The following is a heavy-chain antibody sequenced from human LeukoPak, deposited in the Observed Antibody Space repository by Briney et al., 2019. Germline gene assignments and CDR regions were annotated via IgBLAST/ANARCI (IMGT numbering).Heavy chain of an antibody. D-gene: IGHD3-3*01. CDR1: GGSISSSSYY. CDR2: IYYSGST. V-gene: IGHV4-39*07. Sequence: PSETLSLTCTVSGGSISSSSYYWGWIRQPPGKGLEWIGNIYYSGSTYYNPSLKSRVTISVDTSKNQFSLKLSSVTAADTAVYYCARGGDTSMEWLLQPEYYFDYWGQGTLVTVSS. CDR3: ARGGDTSMEWLLQPEYYFDY. J-gene: IGHJ4*02.